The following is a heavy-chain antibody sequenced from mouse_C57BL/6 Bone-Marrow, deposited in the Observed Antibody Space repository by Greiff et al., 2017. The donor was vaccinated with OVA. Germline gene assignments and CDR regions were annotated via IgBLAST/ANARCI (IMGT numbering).Heavy chain of an antibody. D-gene: IGHD4-1*01. CDR2: IYPSDSET. CDR1: GYTFTSYW. Sequence: QVQLQQPGAELVRPGSSVKLSCKASGYTFTSYWMDWVKQRPGQGLEWIGNIYPSDSETHYNQKFKDKATLTVDKSSSTAYMQLSSLTSEDSAVYYCAREGKLGRFAYWGQGTLVTVSA. V-gene: IGHV1-61*01. CDR3: AREGKLGRFAY. J-gene: IGHJ3*01.